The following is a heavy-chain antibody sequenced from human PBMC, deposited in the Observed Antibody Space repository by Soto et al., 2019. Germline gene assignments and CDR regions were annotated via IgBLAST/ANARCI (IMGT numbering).Heavy chain of an antibody. Sequence: GGSLRLSCAASGFTFDTYVMHWVRQAPGRGLEWVALIWYDGGNKYYGDSVKGRFTISRDNSKNTLYLQMNSLRAEDTAVYYCARGARDFDYWGQGTLVTRLL. D-gene: IGHD3-16*01. CDR3: ARGARDFDY. V-gene: IGHV3-33*01. CDR2: IWYDGGNK. J-gene: IGHJ4*02. CDR1: GFTFDTYV.